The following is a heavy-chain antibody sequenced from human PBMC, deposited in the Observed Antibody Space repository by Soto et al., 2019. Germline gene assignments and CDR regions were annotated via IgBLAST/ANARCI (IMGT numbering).Heavy chain of an antibody. J-gene: IGHJ4*02. CDR3: ATTRRPTFGDYLDC. V-gene: IGHV1-69*13. CDR1: GGTISGFA. D-gene: IGHD3-10*01. CDR2: IIPIFGSA. Sequence: SVKVSCKASGGTISGFAITWVRQAPGQGLEWMGEIIPIFGSANYAQKFQGRVTITADESPITASMELSSLRSEDTALYYCATTRRPTFGDYLDCWGQGTLVTVSS.